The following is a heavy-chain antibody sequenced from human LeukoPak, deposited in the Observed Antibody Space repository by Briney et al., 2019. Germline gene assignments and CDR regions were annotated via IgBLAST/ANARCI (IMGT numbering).Heavy chain of an antibody. Sequence: SETLSLTCTVSGGSISSYYWSWIRQPPGKGLEWIGYIYYSGSTNYNPSLKSRVTISVDTSKNQFSLRLSSVTAADTAVYYCARVRAYYYYYGMDVWGQGTTVTVSS. CDR1: GGSISSYY. J-gene: IGHJ6*02. CDR3: ARVRAYYYYYGMDV. CDR2: IYYSGST. V-gene: IGHV4-59*01.